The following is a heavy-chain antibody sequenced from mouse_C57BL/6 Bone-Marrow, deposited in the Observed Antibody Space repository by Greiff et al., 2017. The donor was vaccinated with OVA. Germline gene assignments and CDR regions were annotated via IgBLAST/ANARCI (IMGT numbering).Heavy chain of an antibody. D-gene: IGHD1-1*01. J-gene: IGHJ1*03. Sequence: QVHVKQPGAELVKPGASVKLSCKASGYTFTSYWMHWVKQRPGQGLEWIGMIHPNSGSTNYNEKFKSKATLTVDKSSSTAYMQLSSLTSEDSAVYYCARGYYGSSYCWYFDVWGTGTTVTVSS. CDR3: ARGYYGSSYCWYFDV. CDR1: GYTFTSYW. CDR2: IHPNSGST. V-gene: IGHV1-64*01.